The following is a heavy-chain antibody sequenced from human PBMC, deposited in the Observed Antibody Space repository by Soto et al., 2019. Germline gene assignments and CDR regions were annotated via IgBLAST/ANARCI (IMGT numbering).Heavy chain of an antibody. CDR2: ISGSGGST. D-gene: IGHD5-18*01. CDR3: AKDGIVDTAMVTRFDY. J-gene: IGHJ4*02. CDR1: GFTFSSYA. Sequence: GSLRLSCAASGFTFSSYAMSWVRQAPGKGLEWVSAISGSGGSTYYADSVKGRFTISRDNSKNTLYLQMNSLRAEDTAVYYCAKDGIVDTAMVTRFDYWGQGTLVTVSS. V-gene: IGHV3-23*01.